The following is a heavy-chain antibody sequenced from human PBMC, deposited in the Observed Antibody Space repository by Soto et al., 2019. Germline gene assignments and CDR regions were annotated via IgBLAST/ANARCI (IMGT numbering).Heavy chain of an antibody. J-gene: IGHJ2*01. Sequence: QVQLQQWGAGPLRPLETLSLTCGVSGGSFSGYYWAWIRQSPGKGLELIGEINDRGSINYNPSLKSRVSISVDTSKNHYSLNLRSVTAAATAVYYCERESHDILTGPPWVWYFDLWGRGTLVTVSS. CDR2: INDRGSI. CDR1: GGSFSGYY. D-gene: IGHD3-9*01. CDR3: ERESHDILTGPPWVWYFDL. V-gene: IGHV4-34*01.